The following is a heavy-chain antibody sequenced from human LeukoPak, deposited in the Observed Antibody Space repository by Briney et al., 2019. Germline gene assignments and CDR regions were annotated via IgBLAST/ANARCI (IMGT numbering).Heavy chain of an antibody. J-gene: IGHJ2*01. CDR3: AKDIVVVPAPVGYFDL. Sequence: GGSLRLSCAASGFTFSSYAMSWVRQAPGKGLEWVSGISGSGGSTYYANSVKGRFTISRDNSKNTEYLQMNSLRAEDTAVYYCAKDIVVVPAPVGYFDLWGRGTLVTVSS. V-gene: IGHV3-23*01. D-gene: IGHD2-2*01. CDR2: ISGSGGST. CDR1: GFTFSSYA.